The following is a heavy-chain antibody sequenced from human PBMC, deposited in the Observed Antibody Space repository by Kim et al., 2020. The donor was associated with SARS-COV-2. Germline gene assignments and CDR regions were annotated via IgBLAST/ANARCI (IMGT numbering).Heavy chain of an antibody. D-gene: IGHD3-22*01. Sequence: VRGRFTISRDNSKNTLYLQMNSLRAEDTAVYYCANEKVGSSGYPLSFGDYWGQGTLVTVSS. CDR3: ANEKVGSSGYPLSFGDY. J-gene: IGHJ4*02. V-gene: IGHV3-23*01.